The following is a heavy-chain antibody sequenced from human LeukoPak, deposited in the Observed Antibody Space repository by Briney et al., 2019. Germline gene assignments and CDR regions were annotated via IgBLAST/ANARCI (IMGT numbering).Heavy chain of an antibody. D-gene: IGHD3-22*01. V-gene: IGHV3-74*01. CDR3: ARGMIGDLDY. CDR1: GFTFSHYW. Sequence: GGSLRLSCAASGFTFSHYWMHWVRQTPGKGLMWVSHINSDGSSTNYTDSVKGRFTISRDNAKNTLYLQMNSLRAEDTAVYFCARGMIGDLDYWGQGTLITVSS. CDR2: INSDGSST. J-gene: IGHJ4*02.